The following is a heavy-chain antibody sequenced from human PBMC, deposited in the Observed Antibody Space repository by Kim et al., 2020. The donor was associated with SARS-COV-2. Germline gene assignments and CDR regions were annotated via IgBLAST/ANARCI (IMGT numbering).Heavy chain of an antibody. Sequence: SETLSLTCTVSGGSVSSGSYYWSWIRQPPGKGLEWVGYIYYSGSTNYNPSLKSRVTISVDTSKNQFSLKLSSVTAADTAVYYCARDLTLIWGPHKYYYGMDVWGQGTTVTVSS. CDR2: IYYSGST. CDR3: ARDLTLIWGPHKYYYGMDV. V-gene: IGHV4-61*01. D-gene: IGHD3-16*01. J-gene: IGHJ6*02. CDR1: GGSVSSGSYY.